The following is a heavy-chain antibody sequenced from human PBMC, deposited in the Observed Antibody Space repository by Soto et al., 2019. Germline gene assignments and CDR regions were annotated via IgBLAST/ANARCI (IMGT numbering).Heavy chain of an antibody. CDR3: ANSSSPYSTNWYSHFDN. Sequence: EVQLLESGGGLVQPGGSLRLSCAASGFTFSSYAMSWVRQAPGKGLEWVSAISSSGDNTYYADSVKGRFTISRDNSKNTLYLQMSSLRAEDTAVYYCANSSSPYSTNWYSHFDNWGQGTLVTVSS. J-gene: IGHJ4*02. CDR2: ISSSGDNT. D-gene: IGHD2-2*01. V-gene: IGHV3-23*01. CDR1: GFTFSSYA.